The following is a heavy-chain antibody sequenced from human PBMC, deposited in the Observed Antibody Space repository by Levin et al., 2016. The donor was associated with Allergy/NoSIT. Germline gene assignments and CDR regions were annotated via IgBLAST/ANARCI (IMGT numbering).Heavy chain of an antibody. CDR2: INPDGRVK. Sequence: WIRQPPGKGLEWVSNINPDGRVKHYADSVKGRFTISRDNTKNSLYLQMNSLRGEDTALYYCATSHDYAWGSWGQGTQVTVSS. J-gene: IGHJ5*02. CDR3: ATSHDYAWGS. V-gene: IGHV3-7*01. D-gene: IGHD3-16*01.